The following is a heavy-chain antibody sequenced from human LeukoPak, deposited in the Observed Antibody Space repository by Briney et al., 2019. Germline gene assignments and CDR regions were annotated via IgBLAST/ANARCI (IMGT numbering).Heavy chain of an antibody. V-gene: IGHV1-46*01. Sequence: ASVRVSCTASGYTFSSYYMHWVRQAPGQGLEWMGIINTSGGSTSYAQKFQGRVTMTRDTSTSTVYMELSSLRSEDTAVYYCARDPGLYSPTEYYVDYWGQGTLVTVSA. J-gene: IGHJ4*02. D-gene: IGHD3-16*01. CDR1: GYTFSSYY. CDR3: ARDPGLYSPTEYYVDY. CDR2: INTSGGST.